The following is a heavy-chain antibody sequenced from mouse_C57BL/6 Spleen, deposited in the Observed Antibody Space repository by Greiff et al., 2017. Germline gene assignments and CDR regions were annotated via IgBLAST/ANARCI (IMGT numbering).Heavy chain of an antibody. J-gene: IGHJ2*01. CDR3: ARGSITTVVTDY. V-gene: IGHV1-50*01. Sequence: QVQLQQPGAELVKPGASVKLSCKASGYTFTSYWMQWVKQRPGRGLEWIGEIDPSGSFTNYNQKFKGKATVTVDTSSSTAYVQLSSLTSEDYAVDYCARGSITTVVTDYWGQGTTLTVAS. CDR2: IDPSGSFT. D-gene: IGHD1-1*01. CDR1: GYTFTSYW.